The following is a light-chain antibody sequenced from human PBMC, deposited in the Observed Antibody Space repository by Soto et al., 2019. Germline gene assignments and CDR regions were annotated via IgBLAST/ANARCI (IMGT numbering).Light chain of an antibody. CDR1: SSNIGAGYD. V-gene: IGLV1-40*01. J-gene: IGLJ3*02. Sequence: QSVLTQPPSVSGAPGQRVTISCTGSSSNIGAGYDVHWYQQLPGTAPKLLISGNSNRPSGVPDRFSGSKSGTSASLVITGLQAEDDADYYCQSYDSSLSGWVFGGGTKVTVL. CDR2: GNS. CDR3: QSYDSSLSGWV.